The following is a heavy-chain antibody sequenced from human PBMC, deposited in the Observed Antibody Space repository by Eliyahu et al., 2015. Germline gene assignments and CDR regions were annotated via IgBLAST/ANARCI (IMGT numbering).Heavy chain of an antibody. V-gene: IGHV3-21*01. CDR3: ARTKENWFDS. CDR1: GFTFSSYS. J-gene: IGHJ5*01. CDR2: ISSSSSYI. Sequence: EVQLVESGGGLVKPGGSLRLSCAASGFTFSSYSMTWVRQAPGXGLEWVSSISSSSSYIYYADSLKGRFTISRDNAKNSLYLQMNSLRAEDTAVYYCARTKENWFDSWGQGTLVTVSS.